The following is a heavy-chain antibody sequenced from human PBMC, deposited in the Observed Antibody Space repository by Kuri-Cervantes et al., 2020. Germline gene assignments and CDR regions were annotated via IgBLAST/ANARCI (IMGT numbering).Heavy chain of an antibody. CDR2: IWYDGSNK. Sequence: GESLKISCAASGFTFSSYGMHWVRQAPGKGLQWVAVIWYDGSNKYYAESVKGRFTISRDNSKKTVYMQMDSLRAEDTAMYYCAKDHYYYYYMDVWGKGTTVTVSS. CDR3: AKDHYYYYYMDV. V-gene: IGHV3-33*06. CDR1: GFTFSSYG. J-gene: IGHJ6*03.